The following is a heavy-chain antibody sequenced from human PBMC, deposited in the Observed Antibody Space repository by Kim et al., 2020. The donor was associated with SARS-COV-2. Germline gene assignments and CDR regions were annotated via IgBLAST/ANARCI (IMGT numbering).Heavy chain of an antibody. V-gene: IGHV3-23*01. Sequence: GGSLRLSCKASGFSFKSYPMNWVRQAPGKGLEWVAIITGSGGVSYYQDSMKWRFTVSRDNSKDTLFLQLNNLAAGDSATYYCTKAKSGMDGMDVWGQGTT. J-gene: IGHJ6*02. CDR3: TKAKSGMDGMDV. CDR2: ITGSGGVS. CDR1: GFSFKSYP. D-gene: IGHD6-13*01.